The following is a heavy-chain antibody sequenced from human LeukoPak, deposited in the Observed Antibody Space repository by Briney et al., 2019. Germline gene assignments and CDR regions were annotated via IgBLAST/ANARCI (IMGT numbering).Heavy chain of an antibody. Sequence: KSSETLSLTCTVSGYSISSGYYWGWIRQPPGKGLEWIGSIYHSGSTYYNPSLKSRVTISVDTSKNQFSLKLSSVTAADTAVYYCARDRDDYGDYVTYYYGMDVWGQGTTVTVSS. CDR2: IYHSGST. CDR1: GYSISSGYY. D-gene: IGHD4-17*01. V-gene: IGHV4-38-2*02. CDR3: ARDRDDYGDYVTYYYGMDV. J-gene: IGHJ6*02.